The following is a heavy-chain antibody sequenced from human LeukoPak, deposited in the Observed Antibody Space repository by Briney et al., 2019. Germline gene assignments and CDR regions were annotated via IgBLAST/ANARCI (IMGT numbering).Heavy chain of an antibody. Sequence: SETLSLTCTVWGGPISRYYWSWIRQPAGKGLEWIGRIYTSGSTNYNPSLKSRVTMSVDTSKNQFSLKLSSVTAAGTAVYYCARAPYYYDSSGAYFQHWGQGTLVTVSS. D-gene: IGHD3-22*01. CDR3: ARAPYYYDSSGAYFQH. CDR1: GGPISRYY. V-gene: IGHV4-4*07. J-gene: IGHJ1*01. CDR2: IYTSGST.